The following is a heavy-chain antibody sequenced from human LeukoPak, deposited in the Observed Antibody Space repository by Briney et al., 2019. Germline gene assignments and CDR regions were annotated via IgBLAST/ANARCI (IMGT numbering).Heavy chain of an antibody. CDR2: VSLDGIT. CDR3: ARDSSAPRSYFALDV. V-gene: IGHV4-4*02. J-gene: IGHJ6*01. CDR1: GDSISDDSVNKNNW. D-gene: IGHD6-19*01. Sequence: SETLSLTCVFSGDSISDDSVNKNNWLNWVRQAPGKGLGWIGDVSLDGITNYNPSLLGRVTISLDKSAKQVSLRLTSVTAADTAIYYCARDSSAPRSYFALDVWGQGTTVTVSS.